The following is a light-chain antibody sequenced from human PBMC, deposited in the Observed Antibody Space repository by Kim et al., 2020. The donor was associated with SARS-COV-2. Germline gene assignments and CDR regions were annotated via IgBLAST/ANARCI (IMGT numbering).Light chain of an antibody. CDR1: SIDVGGYNY. CDR2: DVS. V-gene: IGLV2-11*01. J-gene: IGLJ1*01. CDR3: CSYAGSYTYV. Sequence: QSALTQPRSVSGSPGQSVTISCPGTSIDVGGYNYVSWYQPHPGKAPNLMIYDVSKRPSGVPDRFSGSKSGNTASLTISGLQAEDEADYYCCSYAGSYTYVFGTGTKVTVL.